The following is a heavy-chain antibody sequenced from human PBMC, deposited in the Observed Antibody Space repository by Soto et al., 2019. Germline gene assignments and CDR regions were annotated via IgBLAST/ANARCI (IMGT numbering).Heavy chain of an antibody. CDR2: IYSGGST. Sequence: GGSLRLSCAASGFTVSSNYMSWVRQAPGKGLEWVSVIYSGGSTYYADSVKGRFTISRDNSKNTLYLQMNSLRAEDTAVYYCAGDLRMAAAGTNYYYSMDVWGQGATVTVSS. D-gene: IGHD6-13*01. CDR1: GFTVSSNY. J-gene: IGHJ6*02. CDR3: AGDLRMAAAGTNYYYSMDV. V-gene: IGHV3-53*01.